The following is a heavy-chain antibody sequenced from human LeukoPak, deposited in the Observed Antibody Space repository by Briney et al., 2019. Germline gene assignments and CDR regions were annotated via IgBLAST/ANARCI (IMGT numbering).Heavy chain of an antibody. CDR1: AYTFTNYH. V-gene: IGHV1-46*01. Sequence: ASVKVSCKASAYTFTNYHIHWVRQAPGQGLEWMGIINPSGSSTSYAQKFQGRVTMTRDTSISTAYMELSRLRSDDTAVYYCARDLRSSWASDYYYMDVWGKGTTVTVSS. D-gene: IGHD6-13*01. J-gene: IGHJ6*03. CDR2: INPSGSST. CDR3: ARDLRSSWASDYYYMDV.